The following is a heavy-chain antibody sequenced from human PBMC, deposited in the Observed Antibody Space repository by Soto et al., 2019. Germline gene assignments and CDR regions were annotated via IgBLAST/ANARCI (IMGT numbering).Heavy chain of an antibody. CDR3: ARTSGTYVGTKSDY. CDR1: GFIFSNYV. J-gene: IGHJ4*02. Sequence: ASVKVSCKAFGFIFSNYVIHWVRQAPGQRLEWMGWINAGNSNTKYSQKFQDRVTVSIDTSASTAYMELSSLRSEDTAVYYCARTSGTYVGTKSDYWGQGTLVTVSS. D-gene: IGHD1-26*01. CDR2: INAGNSNT. V-gene: IGHV1-3*01.